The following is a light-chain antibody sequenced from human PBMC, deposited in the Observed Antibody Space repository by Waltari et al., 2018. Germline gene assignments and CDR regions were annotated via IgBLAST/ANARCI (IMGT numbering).Light chain of an antibody. Sequence: EIVLTQSPGTLSLSPGERATLSCRASQSVSSSYLAWYQQKPGQAPRLLLYGASNRATGIPDRFSGSASGTDFTLTISSLESEDFAVYHCQQYGSLPYTFGKATKLEIK. CDR3: QQYGSLPYT. CDR2: GAS. J-gene: IGKJ2*01. CDR1: QSVSSSY. V-gene: IGKV3-20*01.